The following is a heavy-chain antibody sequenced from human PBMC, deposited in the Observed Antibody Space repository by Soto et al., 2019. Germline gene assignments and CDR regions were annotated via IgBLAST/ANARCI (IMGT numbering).Heavy chain of an antibody. Sequence: QVQLVQSGAEVKKPGASGKVSCKASGYTFTSYGISWVRQAPGQGLEWMGWISAYNGNTNYAQKLQGRVTMTTDTPTRTAYMEPRSLRSHDTAVYYCAKDFAGFDYWGQGTMVTVSS. V-gene: IGHV1-18*01. CDR1: GYTFTSYG. CDR3: AKDFAGFDY. J-gene: IGHJ4*02. CDR2: ISAYNGNT. D-gene: IGHD2-21*01.